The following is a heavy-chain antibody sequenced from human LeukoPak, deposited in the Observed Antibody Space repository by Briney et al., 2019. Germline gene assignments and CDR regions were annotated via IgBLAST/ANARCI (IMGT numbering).Heavy chain of an antibody. Sequence: GGSLRLSCAASGFTFSSYAMRWVRQAPGKGLEWVSAISGSGGSTYYADSVKGRFTISRDNSKNTLYLQMNSLRAEDTAVYYFAKDSTSCYSCDYYYGMDVWGQGTTVTVSS. CDR2: ISGSGGST. V-gene: IGHV3-23*01. CDR1: GFTFSSYA. J-gene: IGHJ6*02. CDR3: AKDSTSCYSCDYYYGMDV. D-gene: IGHD2-2*02.